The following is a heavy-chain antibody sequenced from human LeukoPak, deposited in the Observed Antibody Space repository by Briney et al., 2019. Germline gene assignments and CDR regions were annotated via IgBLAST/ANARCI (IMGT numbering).Heavy chain of an antibody. Sequence: SETLSLTCTVSGGSISSYYWSWIRQPPGKGLEWIGYIYYSGSTNYNPSLKSRVTISVDTSKNQFSLKLSSVTAADTAVYYCARGAGIDYWGQGTLVTVSS. CDR2: IYYSGST. CDR3: ARGAGIDY. J-gene: IGHJ4*02. D-gene: IGHD6-13*01. V-gene: IGHV4-59*01. CDR1: GGSISSYY.